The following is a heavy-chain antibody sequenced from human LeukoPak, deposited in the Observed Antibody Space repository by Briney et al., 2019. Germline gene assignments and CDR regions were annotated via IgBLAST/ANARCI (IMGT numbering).Heavy chain of an antibody. J-gene: IGHJ3*02. CDR2: INPSGGST. CDR1: GYTFTRYY. CDR3: ARDEDGDYFSI. V-gene: IGHV1-46*01. D-gene: IGHD4-17*01. Sequence: GASVKVSCKASGYTFTRYYMHWVRQAPGQGLEWMGIINPSGGSTSYAQKFQGRVTMTRDTSTSTGYMELSSLRSEDTAVYYCARDEDGDYFSIWGQGTMVTVSS.